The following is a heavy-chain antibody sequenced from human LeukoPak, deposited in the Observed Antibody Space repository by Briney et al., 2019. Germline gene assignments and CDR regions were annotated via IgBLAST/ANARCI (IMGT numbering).Heavy chain of an antibody. CDR3: AKDRYYYDSSILRSWDY. D-gene: IGHD3-22*01. Sequence: PGGSLRLSCAASGFTFSSYAMSWVRQAPGKGLEWVSAISGSGGSTYYADSVKGRFTISRDNSKNTLYLQMNSLRAEDTAVYYCAKDRYYYDSSILRSWDYWGQGTLVTVSS. V-gene: IGHV3-23*01. CDR1: GFTFSSYA. J-gene: IGHJ4*02. CDR2: ISGSGGST.